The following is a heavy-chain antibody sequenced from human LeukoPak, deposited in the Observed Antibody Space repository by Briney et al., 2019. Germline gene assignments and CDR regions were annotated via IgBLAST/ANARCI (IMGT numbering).Heavy chain of an antibody. CDR2: ISWNGGSI. Sequence: PGGSLRLSCAASGFTFDDYAMHWVRQAPGKGLEWVSGISWNGGSIGYADSVKGRFTISRDNAKNSLYLQMNSLRAEDTALYYCAMGDSSGYYSPVGYWGQGTLVTVSS. V-gene: IGHV3-9*01. J-gene: IGHJ4*02. CDR1: GFTFDDYA. CDR3: AMGDSSGYYSPVGY. D-gene: IGHD3-22*01.